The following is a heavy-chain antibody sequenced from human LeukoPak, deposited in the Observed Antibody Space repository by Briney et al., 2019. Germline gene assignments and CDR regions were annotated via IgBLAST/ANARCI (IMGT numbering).Heavy chain of an antibody. D-gene: IGHD3-10*01. CDR3: ARGSILRVPGAGMDV. CDR1: GGSTSSSSYY. Sequence: SETLSLTCTVSGGSTSSSSYYWAWIRQPPGKGLEWIGSVYYSGSTYYKPSLKTRVTISVDTSKNQFSLKLSSVTAADTAVYYCARGSILRVPGAGMDVWGQGTTVTVSS. J-gene: IGHJ6*02. CDR2: VYYSGST. V-gene: IGHV4-39*01.